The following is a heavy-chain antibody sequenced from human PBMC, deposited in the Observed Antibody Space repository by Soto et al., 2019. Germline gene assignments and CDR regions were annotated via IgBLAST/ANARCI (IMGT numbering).Heavy chain of an antibody. CDR2: INHSGST. J-gene: IGHJ6*02. V-gene: IGHV4-34*01. D-gene: IGHD3-3*01. CDR3: ARAGADFRSGYYLYYYYGMDV. Sequence: SETLSLTCAVYGGSFSGYYWSWIRQPPWKGLEWIGEINHSGSTNYNPSLNSRVTISVDTSKNQFSLKLSSVTAADTAVYYCARAGADFRSGYYLYYYYGMDVWGQGTTVTVSS. CDR1: GGSFSGYY.